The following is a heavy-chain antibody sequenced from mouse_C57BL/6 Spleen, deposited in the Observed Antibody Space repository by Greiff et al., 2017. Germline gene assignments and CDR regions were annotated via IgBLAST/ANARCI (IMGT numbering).Heavy chain of an antibody. CDR2: INPSNGGT. CDR3: ARRLGRYYAMDY. CDR1: GYTFTSYW. V-gene: IGHV1-53*01. D-gene: IGHD4-1*01. Sequence: QVQLQQPGTELVKPGASVTLSCKASGYTFTSYWMHWVKQRPGQGLEWIGNINPSNGGTNYNEKFKSKATLTVDKSSSAAYMQLSSLTSEDSAVYYCARRLGRYYAMDYWGQGTSVTVSS. J-gene: IGHJ4*01.